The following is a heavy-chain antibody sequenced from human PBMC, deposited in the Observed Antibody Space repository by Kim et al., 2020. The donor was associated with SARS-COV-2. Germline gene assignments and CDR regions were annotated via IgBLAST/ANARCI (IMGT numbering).Heavy chain of an antibody. CDR2: LHRGNNL. Sequence: GGSLRLSCAAPGFSVSTTHMTWVRQSPAKGLAWVAGLHRGNNLYYAGSVAGRFTISRDNSKNTLYLEMNSLTVDNTALYFCSKDRGERSGWPVFDQWGQG. CDR1: GFSVSTTH. J-gene: IGHJ5*02. V-gene: IGHV3-53*01. D-gene: IGHD6-19*01. CDR3: SKDRGERSGWPVFDQ.